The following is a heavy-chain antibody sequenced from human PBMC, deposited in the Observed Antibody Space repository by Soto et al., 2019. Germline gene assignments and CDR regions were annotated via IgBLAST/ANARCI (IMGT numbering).Heavy chain of an antibody. J-gene: IGHJ6*02. D-gene: IGHD1-1*01. Sequence: ASVKVSCKASGGTFSSYAISWVRQAPGQGLEWMGGIIPIFGTANYAQKFQGRVTITADESTSTAYMELSSLRSEDTAVYYCANWNQPYYYYGMDVWGQGTTVTVSS. CDR2: IIPIFGTA. CDR3: ANWNQPYYYYGMDV. V-gene: IGHV1-69*13. CDR1: GGTFSSYA.